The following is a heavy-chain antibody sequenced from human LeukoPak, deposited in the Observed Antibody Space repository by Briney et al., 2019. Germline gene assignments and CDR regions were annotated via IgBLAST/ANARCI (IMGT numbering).Heavy chain of an antibody. CDR3: ARVPGTSNYYGSGSPDY. D-gene: IGHD3-10*01. Sequence: GGSLRLSCAASGFPFSSYWMSWVRQAPGKGLEWVANIKKDGDDKHYVDSVKGRFTVSRDNAKTSLYLQMNNLRAEGTAVYYCARVPGTSNYYGSGSPDYWGQGTLVTVSS. CDR1: GFPFSSYW. J-gene: IGHJ4*02. V-gene: IGHV3-7*04. CDR2: IKKDGDDK.